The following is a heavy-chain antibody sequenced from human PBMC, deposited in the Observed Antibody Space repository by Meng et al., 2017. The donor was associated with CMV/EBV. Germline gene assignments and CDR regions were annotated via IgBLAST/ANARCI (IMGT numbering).Heavy chain of an antibody. CDR2: ISYEGSNK. J-gene: IGHJ4*02. CDR1: GLPFRSYA. CDR3: ARDLEDGAPPIPGY. D-gene: IGHD4-17*01. V-gene: IGHV3-30-3*01. Sequence: QVQVVGLWGGWVQPGRSCSLSCPASGLPFRSYAMDWVRQAQGKVLEWVAVISYEGSNKYYADSVKGRFTISRDNSKNTLYLQMNSLRAEDTAVYYCARDLEDGAPPIPGYWGQGTLVTVSS.